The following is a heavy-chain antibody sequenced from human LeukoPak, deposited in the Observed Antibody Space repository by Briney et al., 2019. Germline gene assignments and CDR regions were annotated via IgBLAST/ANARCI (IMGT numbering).Heavy chain of an antibody. CDR1: GYSFTSYW. V-gene: IGHV5-51*01. D-gene: IGHD6-13*01. CDR3: ARPNNSWSYDAFDI. Sequence: GESLKISCKGSGYSFTSYWIGWVRQMPGKGLEWMAIIYPDDSYTRYSPSFQGQVTISADKSINTAYLQWSSLKASDTAMYYCARPNNSWSYDAFDIWGQGTMVIVSS. CDR2: IYPDDSYT. J-gene: IGHJ3*02.